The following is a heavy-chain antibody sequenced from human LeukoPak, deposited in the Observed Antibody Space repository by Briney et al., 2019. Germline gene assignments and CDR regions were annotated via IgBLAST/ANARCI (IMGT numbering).Heavy chain of an antibody. J-gene: IGHJ4*02. V-gene: IGHV1-18*01. CDR2: ISAYNGNT. CDR1: GYTFTSYG. CDR3: ARVKIRGYQLPLRDDY. Sequence: ASVKVSCKASGYTFTSYGISWVRQAPGQGLEWMGWISAYNGNTNYAQKLQGRVTMTTDTSTSTAYMELRSLRSDDTAVYYCARVKIRGYQLPLRDDYWGQGTLVTVSS. D-gene: IGHD2-2*01.